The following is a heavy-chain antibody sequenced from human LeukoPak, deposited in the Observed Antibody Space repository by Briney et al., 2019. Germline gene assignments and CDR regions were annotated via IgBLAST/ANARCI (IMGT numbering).Heavy chain of an antibody. CDR3: ARGLLRGAYVRGCFIPGAFDI. J-gene: IGHJ3*02. CDR1: GGSLSGYY. CDR2: INHSGST. Sequence: SETLSLTCAVYGGSLSGYYWSWIRQPPGKGLEWIGEINHSGSTKYNPSLKSRVNISVDTSKNQFSLKLSSVTAADTAVYYCARGLLRGAYVRGCFIPGAFDIWGQGTMVTVSS. V-gene: IGHV4-34*01. D-gene: IGHD3-16*01.